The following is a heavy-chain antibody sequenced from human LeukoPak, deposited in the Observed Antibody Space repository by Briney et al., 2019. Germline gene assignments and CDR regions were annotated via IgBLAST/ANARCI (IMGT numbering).Heavy chain of an antibody. D-gene: IGHD3-22*01. CDR2: MNPNSGNT. CDR3: ARGRGYYDSSGYYYWFDP. V-gene: IGHV1-8*01. J-gene: IGHJ5*02. Sequence: ASVKVSCKASGYTFTSYDINWVRQATGQGLEWMGWMNPNSGNTGYAQKFQGRVTMTRNTSISTAYVELSGLRSEDTAVYYCARGRGYYDSSGYYYWFDPWGQGTLVTVSS. CDR1: GYTFTSYD.